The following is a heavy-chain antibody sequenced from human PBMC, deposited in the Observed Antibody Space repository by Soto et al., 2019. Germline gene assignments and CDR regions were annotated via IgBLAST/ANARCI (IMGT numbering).Heavy chain of an antibody. CDR2: ISSSGAST. V-gene: IGHV3-23*01. Sequence: GGSLRLSCAASGFTFSNYAMSWVRQAPGKELEWVSTISSSGASTDYADSVKGRFTISRDNSRNTLNLQMNSLRAEDTAIYYCAKNQHAMAHDYWGPGTLVTVSS. D-gene: IGHD2-8*01. CDR3: AKNQHAMAHDY. J-gene: IGHJ4*02. CDR1: GFTFSNYA.